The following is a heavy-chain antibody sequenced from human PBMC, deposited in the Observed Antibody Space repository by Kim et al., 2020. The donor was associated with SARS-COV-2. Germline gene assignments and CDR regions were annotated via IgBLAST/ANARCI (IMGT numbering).Heavy chain of an antibody. CDR2: VKSYSDGGTT. CDR1: GFTFRHDW. V-gene: IGHV3-15*01. J-gene: IGHJ5*02. D-gene: IGHD2-15*01. CDR3: VTEEHGWS. Sequence: GGSLRLSCTAFGFTFRHDWMSWVRQAPGKGLEWVGRVKSYSDGGTTDYTVPVKGRFTISRDDSKNTLYLQMNSLMNEDTGVYYCVTEEHGWSWGQGTPV.